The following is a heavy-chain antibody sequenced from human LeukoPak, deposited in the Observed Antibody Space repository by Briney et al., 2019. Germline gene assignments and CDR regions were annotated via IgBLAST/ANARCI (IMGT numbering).Heavy chain of an antibody. Sequence: SETLSLTCTVSGGSMSSYYWSWIRQPPGKGLEWIGYIYTSGSTNCNPFLKSRVTISVDTSKNQFSLKLSSVTAADTAVYYCARLICSSTSCLWLRPGDAFDIWGQGTMVTVSS. CDR2: IYTSGST. CDR1: GGSMSSYY. D-gene: IGHD2-2*01. V-gene: IGHV4-4*09. CDR3: ARLICSSTSCLWLRPGDAFDI. J-gene: IGHJ3*02.